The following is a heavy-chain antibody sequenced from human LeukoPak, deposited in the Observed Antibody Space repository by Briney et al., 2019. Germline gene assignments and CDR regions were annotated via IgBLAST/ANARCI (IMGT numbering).Heavy chain of an antibody. CDR3: ARDSSSSYYVDY. CDR2: IYHSGST. CDR1: GGSISSYY. J-gene: IGHJ4*02. Sequence: SGTLSLTCTVSGGSISSYYWGWIRRPPGKGLEWIGSIYHSGSTYYNPSLNSRVTISVDTSKNQFSLKLSSVTAADTAVYYCARDSSSSYYVDYWGQGTLVTVSS. V-gene: IGHV4-39*07. D-gene: IGHD6-6*01.